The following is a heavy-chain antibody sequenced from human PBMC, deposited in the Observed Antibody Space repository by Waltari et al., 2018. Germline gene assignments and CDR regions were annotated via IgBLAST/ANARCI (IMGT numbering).Heavy chain of an antibody. CDR3: SRHDPLDY. V-gene: IGHV3-73*01. J-gene: IGHJ4*02. CDR1: GFILSDSA. Sequence: EEQMVESGGDLVQPGGSLKLPCAASGFILSDSAIHWVRQAPGKGLEWVGRIRTRTNNYATAYGASVKGRFTISRDDSRNVAYLQMNSLKTEDTALYYCSRHDPLDYWGQGTLVTVSS. CDR2: IRTRTNNYAT.